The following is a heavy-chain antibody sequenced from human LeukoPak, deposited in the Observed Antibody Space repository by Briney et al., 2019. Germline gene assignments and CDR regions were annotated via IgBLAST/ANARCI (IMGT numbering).Heavy chain of an antibody. CDR1: GYSFTSYW. J-gene: IGHJ6*03. V-gene: IGHV5-51*01. CDR3: ERQGSVVYYYMDV. CDR2: IYPGDSDT. Sequence: GESLKISCKGSGYSFTSYWIGWVRQVPGKGLEWMGIIYPGDSDTRYSPSFQGQVTISADKSISTAYLQWSSLKASDTAMYYCERQGSVVYYYMDVWGKGTTVTVSS. D-gene: IGHD1-26*01.